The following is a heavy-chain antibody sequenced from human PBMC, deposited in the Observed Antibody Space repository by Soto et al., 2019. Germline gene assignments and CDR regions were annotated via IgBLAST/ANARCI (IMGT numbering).Heavy chain of an antibody. Sequence: EVRLVQSGAEVKKPGESLKISCKGSGYSFTSYWIGWVRQVPGKGLEWMGIIYTGDSDTRYSPSFQGQVTRSADKSINTGYPQWRSLKASDTAILYCAIRVATQWPKFWGQGTLVTVST. V-gene: IGHV5-51*03. CDR3: AIRVATQWPKF. CDR1: GYSFTSYW. CDR2: IYTGDSDT. J-gene: IGHJ4*02. D-gene: IGHD6-19*01.